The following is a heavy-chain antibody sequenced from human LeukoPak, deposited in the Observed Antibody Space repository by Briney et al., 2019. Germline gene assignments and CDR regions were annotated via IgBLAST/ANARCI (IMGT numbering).Heavy chain of an antibody. V-gene: IGHV1-2*02. CDR2: GNPISGGT. Sequence: GASVKVSCKASGYTFTGYYMHWVRQAPGQGLEWMGWGNPISGGTNYAQKFQGRVTMTRDTSISTAYMELTRLRYDDTAVYFCATLRRDTAATWGQGTLVTVSS. CDR1: GYTFTGYY. J-gene: IGHJ5*02. CDR3: ATLRRDTAAT. D-gene: IGHD5-18*01.